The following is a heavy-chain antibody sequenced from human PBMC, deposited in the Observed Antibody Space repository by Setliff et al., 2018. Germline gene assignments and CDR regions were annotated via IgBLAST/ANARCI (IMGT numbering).Heavy chain of an antibody. CDR1: GYTFNNYG. Sequence: GASVKVSCKASGYTFNNYGITWVRQAPGQGLEWMGWINNYSFKTTYPQKFLDRVTMTTDTSATTAYMELKNLRSDDTAVYYCARINFYVSSGYYYASDYWGQGTLVTVSS. CDR3: ARINFYVSSGYYYASDY. CDR2: INNYSFKT. V-gene: IGHV1-18*01. J-gene: IGHJ4*02. D-gene: IGHD3-22*01.